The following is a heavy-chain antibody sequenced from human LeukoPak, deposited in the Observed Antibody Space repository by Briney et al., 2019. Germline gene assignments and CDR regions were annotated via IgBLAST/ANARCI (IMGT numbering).Heavy chain of an antibody. V-gene: IGHV3-21*01. CDR3: ARDFGSGSFPDY. CDR2: ISSSSSYI. D-gene: IGHD3-10*01. Sequence: PGGSLRLSCAASGFTFSSYRMNWVRQAPGKGLEWVSSISSSSSYIYYADSVKGRFTISRDNAKNSLYLQMNSLRAEDTAVYYCARDFGSGSFPDYWGQGTLVTVSS. J-gene: IGHJ4*02. CDR1: GFTFSSYR.